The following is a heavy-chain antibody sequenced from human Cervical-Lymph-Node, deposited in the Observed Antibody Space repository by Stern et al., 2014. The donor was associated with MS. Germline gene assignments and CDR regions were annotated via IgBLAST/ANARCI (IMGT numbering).Heavy chain of an antibody. D-gene: IGHD6-13*01. J-gene: IGHJ5*02. CDR1: GGTFSKFP. Sequence: VPLGESGAEVTKPGASVKVSCKASGGTFSKFPSSWVRQAPGQGLEWMGGLFPVFGTPTYAQEFRGRVTITADVSTSTVYMELSSLRSDDTAVYYCALSSETSDRWYSLGYDLWGQGTLVTVSS. CDR2: LFPVFGTP. V-gene: IGHV1-69*01. CDR3: ALSSETSDRWYSLGYDL.